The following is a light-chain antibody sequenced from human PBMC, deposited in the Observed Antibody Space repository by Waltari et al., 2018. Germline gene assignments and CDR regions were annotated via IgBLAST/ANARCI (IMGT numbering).Light chain of an antibody. CDR1: ESVPSGS. Sequence: EIILTQSPGTLSLSPGDSATLFCRASESVPSGSLAWYQQSPGQAPRLLISGASSGATGVPDRFTGSESETDFTLTISRLEPEDFAVYYCQQYGSLPWTFGQGTKVEIK. J-gene: IGKJ1*01. CDR3: QQYGSLPWT. CDR2: GAS. V-gene: IGKV3-20*01.